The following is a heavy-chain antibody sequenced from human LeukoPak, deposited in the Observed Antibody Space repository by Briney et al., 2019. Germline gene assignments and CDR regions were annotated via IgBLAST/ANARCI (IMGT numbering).Heavy chain of an antibody. J-gene: IGHJ6*02. Sequence: ASVKVSCKASGCTFTGYYMHWVRQAPGQGLEWMGWINPNSGGTNYAQKFQGRVTMTRDTSISTAYMELSRLRSDDTAVYYCARVGFGVVIAYYYGMDVWGQGTTVTVSS. CDR1: GCTFTGYY. V-gene: IGHV1-2*02. CDR2: INPNSGGT. CDR3: ARVGFGVVIAYYYGMDV. D-gene: IGHD3-3*01.